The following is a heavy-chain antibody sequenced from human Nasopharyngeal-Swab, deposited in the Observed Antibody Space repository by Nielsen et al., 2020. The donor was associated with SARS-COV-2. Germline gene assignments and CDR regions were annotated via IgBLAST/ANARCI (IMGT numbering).Heavy chain of an antibody. J-gene: IGHJ6*02. CDR2: ISGSGSPI. V-gene: IGHV3-21*05. Sequence: VRQAPGKGLQWLSYISGSGSPIYYADSVRGRFTLSRDNAKNSLYLQMNSLRAEDTAVYYCARDGLDYDFWSAYFMDVWGQGTTVTVSS. D-gene: IGHD3-3*01. CDR3: ARDGLDYDFWSAYFMDV.